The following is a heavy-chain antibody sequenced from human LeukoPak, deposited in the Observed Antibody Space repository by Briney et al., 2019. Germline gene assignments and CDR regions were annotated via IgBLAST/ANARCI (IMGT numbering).Heavy chain of an antibody. D-gene: IGHD3-3*01. CDR1: GYTFTSYY. V-gene: IGHV1-46*01. CDR2: INPSGGST. Sequence: ASVKVSCKASGYTFTSYYMHWVRQAPGQGLEWMGIINPSGGSTSYAQKFQGRVTMTRDMSTSTVYMELGSLRSEDTAVYYCARVHSSRFLDRRAGQRYYFDYWGQGTLVTVSS. CDR3: ARVHSSRFLDRRAGQRYYFDY. J-gene: IGHJ4*02.